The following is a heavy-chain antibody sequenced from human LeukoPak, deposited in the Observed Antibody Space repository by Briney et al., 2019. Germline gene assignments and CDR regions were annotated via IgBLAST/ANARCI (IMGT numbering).Heavy chain of an antibody. J-gene: IGHJ4*02. CDR3: ATHYDTSGYYYFDF. D-gene: IGHD3-22*01. V-gene: IGHV3-23*01. CDR1: GFTFSSCA. Sequence: GGSLRLSRAASGFTFSSCALTWVRQAPGKGLEWVSTISGTGVTTFYADSVRGRFTISRDNSKNTLYLQMSSLRAEDTAVYYCATHYDTSGYYYFDFWGQGTLVTVSS. CDR2: ISGTGVTT.